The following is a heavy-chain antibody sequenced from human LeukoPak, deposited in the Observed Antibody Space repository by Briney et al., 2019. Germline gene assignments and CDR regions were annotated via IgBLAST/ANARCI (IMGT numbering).Heavy chain of an antibody. J-gene: IGHJ4*02. Sequence: ASVKVSCKGSAYTFTGYYMHWDRQAPGQGLEWMGWINANSGGTNNAQKVQGRVTISRDTSISTAYMELSRLRSEDTAVYYCSRAASSGRIPGFGELPDWGQGTLVTVSS. D-gene: IGHD3-10*01. V-gene: IGHV1-2*02. CDR1: AYTFTGYY. CDR3: SRAASSGRIPGFGELPD. CDR2: INANSGGT.